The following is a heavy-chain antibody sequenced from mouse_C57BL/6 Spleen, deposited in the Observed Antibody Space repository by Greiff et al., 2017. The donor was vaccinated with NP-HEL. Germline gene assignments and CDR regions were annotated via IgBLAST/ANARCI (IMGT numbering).Heavy chain of an antibody. J-gene: IGHJ4*01. D-gene: IGHD2-1*01. CDR3: ARSLYGNYDAMDY. CDR2: IRNKANGYTT. V-gene: IGHV7-3*01. Sequence: EVKVEESGGGLVQPGGSLSLSCAASGFTFTDYYMSWVRQPPGKALEWLGFIRNKANGYTTEYSASVKGRFTISRDNSQSILYLQMNALRAEDSATYYCARSLYGNYDAMDYWGQGTSVTVSS. CDR1: GFTFTDYY.